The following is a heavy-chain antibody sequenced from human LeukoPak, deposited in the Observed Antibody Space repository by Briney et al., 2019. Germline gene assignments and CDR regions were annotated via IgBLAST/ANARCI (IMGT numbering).Heavy chain of an antibody. CDR1: GGSFSNHY. J-gene: IGHJ6*02. V-gene: IGHV4-4*07. Sequence: PSETLSLTCTVSGGSFSNHYWSWIRQPAGKGLEYIGRGYGNGGADYNPSLRSRVTMSVDTSKNQFSLKVNSVTAADTAVYYCARDRITIFGVVISRGGYYGMDVWGQGTTVTVSS. D-gene: IGHD3-3*01. CDR2: GYGNGGA. CDR3: ARDRITIFGVVISRGGYYGMDV.